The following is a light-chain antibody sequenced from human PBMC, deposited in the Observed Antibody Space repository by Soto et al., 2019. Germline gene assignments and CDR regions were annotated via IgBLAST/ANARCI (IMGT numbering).Light chain of an antibody. J-gene: IGLJ1*01. V-gene: IGLV2-8*01. CDR3: SSYAGTNNRYV. CDR2: EVN. Sequence: QSALTQPPSASGSPGQSVTISCTGTSSDVGGYNFVSWYQQHPGKAPKLIIYEVNKRPSGVPDRFPASKSGNTASLTVSGLQAEDEADYYCSSYAGTNNRYVFGTGTKVTVL. CDR1: SSDVGGYNF.